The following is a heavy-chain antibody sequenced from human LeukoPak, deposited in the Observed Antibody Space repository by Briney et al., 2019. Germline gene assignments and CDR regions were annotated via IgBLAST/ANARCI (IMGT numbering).Heavy chain of an antibody. J-gene: IGHJ6*02. V-gene: IGHV4-39*07. CDR2: INHSGST. CDR3: ARAPWMYYYGMDV. D-gene: IGHD1-1*01. CDR1: GGSISSGGYY. Sequence: TPSETLSLTCTVSGGSISSGGYYWSWIRQPPGKGLEWIGEINHSGSTNYNPSLKSRVTISVDTSKNQFSLKLSSVTAADTAVYYCARAPWMYYYGMDVWGQGTTVTVSS.